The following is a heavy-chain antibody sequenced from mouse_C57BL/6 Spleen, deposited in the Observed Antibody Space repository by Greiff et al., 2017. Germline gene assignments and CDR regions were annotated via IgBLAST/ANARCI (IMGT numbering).Heavy chain of an antibody. CDR2: CDPEDGDT. J-gene: IGHJ3*01. V-gene: IGHV14-1*01. D-gene: IGHD2-1*01. CDR1: GFNIKDYY. CDR3: TTGVLSLLMGAY. Sequence: VQLQQSGAELVRPGASVKLSCTASGFNIKDYYMHWVKQRPEQGLEWLGRCDPEDGDTEYAPKFQGKSTMPADTSSNTAYLQLRSLTSEDTAVYYCTTGVLSLLMGAYWGQGTLVTVSA.